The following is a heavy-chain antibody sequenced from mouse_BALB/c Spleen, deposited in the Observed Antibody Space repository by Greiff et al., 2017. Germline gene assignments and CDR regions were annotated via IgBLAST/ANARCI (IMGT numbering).Heavy chain of an antibody. CDR3: AKGFITTVVATDYYAMDY. D-gene: IGHD1-1*01. V-gene: IGHV2-3*01. CDR1: GFSLTSYG. J-gene: IGHJ4*01. CDR2: IWGDGST. Sequence: VKVVESGPGLVAPSQSLSITCTVSGFSLTSYGVSWVRQPPGKGLEWLGVIWGDGSTNYHSALISRLSISKDNSKSQVFLKLNSLQTDDTATYYCAKGFITTVVATDYYAMDYWGQGTSVTVSS.